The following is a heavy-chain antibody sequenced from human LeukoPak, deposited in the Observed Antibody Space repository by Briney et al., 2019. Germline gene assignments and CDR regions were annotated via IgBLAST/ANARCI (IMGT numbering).Heavy chain of an antibody. V-gene: IGHV4-59*01. J-gene: IGHJ4*02. CDR1: GGSISSYY. CDR3: AREVAAAGPDYFDY. Sequence: SETLSLTCTVSGGSISSYYWSWIRQPPGKGLEWIGYIYYSGSTNYNPSLKSRVSISVDTSKNQFSLKLSSVTAADTAVYYCAREVAAAGPDYFDYWGQGTLVTVSS. D-gene: IGHD6-13*01. CDR2: IYYSGST.